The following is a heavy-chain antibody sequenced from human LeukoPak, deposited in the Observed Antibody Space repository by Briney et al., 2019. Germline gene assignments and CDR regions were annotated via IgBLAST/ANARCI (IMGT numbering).Heavy chain of an antibody. V-gene: IGHV3-23*01. CDR2: IFGSGDST. D-gene: IGHD5-12*01. J-gene: IGHJ4*02. CDR3: AKDQKPDSGYDIDY. Sequence: GGSLRLSCAASGFTISTYGMNWVRQAPRKGLEWVSVIFGSGDSTYYADSVKGRFTISRDRSKNTLYLEMHSLRAPDTAVYYCAKDQKPDSGYDIDYWGQGTLVTVSS. CDR1: GFTISTYG.